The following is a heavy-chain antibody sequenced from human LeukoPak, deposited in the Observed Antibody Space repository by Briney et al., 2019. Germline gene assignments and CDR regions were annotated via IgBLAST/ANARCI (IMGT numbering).Heavy chain of an antibody. Sequence: GGSLRLSRAASGFTFSSYWMSWVRQAPGKGLEWVANIKKDGSEKYYVDSVKGRFTISRDNAKTSLYLHMNSLRAEDTAVYYCARHLSGVTGYTYGRGIDYWGQGTLVTVSS. J-gene: IGHJ4*02. CDR3: ARHLSGVTGYTYGRGIDY. CDR2: IKKDGSEK. V-gene: IGHV3-7*01. CDR1: GFTFSSYW. D-gene: IGHD5-18*01.